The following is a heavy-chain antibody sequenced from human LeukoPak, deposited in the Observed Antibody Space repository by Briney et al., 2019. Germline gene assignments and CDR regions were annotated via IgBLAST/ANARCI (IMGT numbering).Heavy chain of an antibody. V-gene: IGHV3-23*01. J-gene: IGHJ4*02. CDR3: AKGHIVVVTAIRGGIDY. CDR2: ISGSGGST. Sequence: PGGSLRLSCAASGFTFSSYAMSWVRQAPGKGLEWVSAISGSGGSTYYADSVKGRFTIPRDNSKNTLYLQMNSLRAEDTAVYYCAKGHIVVVTAIRGGIDYWGQGTLVTVSS. CDR1: GFTFSSYA. D-gene: IGHD2-21*02.